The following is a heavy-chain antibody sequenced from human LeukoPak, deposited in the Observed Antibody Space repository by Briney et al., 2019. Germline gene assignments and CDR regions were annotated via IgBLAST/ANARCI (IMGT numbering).Heavy chain of an antibody. CDR1: GGTFSSYA. J-gene: IGHJ6*03. Sequence: SVKVSCRASGGTFSSYAISWVRPAPGQGLEWMGGIIPIFGTANYAQKFQGRVTITADESTSTAYMELSSLRSEDTAVYYCARGTKSSSQQFHYYYMDVWGKGTTVTVSS. CDR3: ARGTKSSSQQFHYYYMDV. V-gene: IGHV1-69*13. CDR2: IIPIFGTA. D-gene: IGHD6-6*01.